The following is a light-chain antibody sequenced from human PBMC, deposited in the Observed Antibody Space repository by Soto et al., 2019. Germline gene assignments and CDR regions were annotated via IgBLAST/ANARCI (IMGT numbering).Light chain of an antibody. CDR1: QTLSSSY. V-gene: IGKV3-20*01. CDR2: GAS. Sequence: EIVLTQSPGTLSLSPGERATLSCRASQTLSSSYLAWYQHKPGQAPRLLIYGASNRATGIPDRFSGSESGRDFTLTISRLEPEDFAMYYCQQYGSSSTFGGGTKVEIK. CDR3: QQYGSSST. J-gene: IGKJ4*01.